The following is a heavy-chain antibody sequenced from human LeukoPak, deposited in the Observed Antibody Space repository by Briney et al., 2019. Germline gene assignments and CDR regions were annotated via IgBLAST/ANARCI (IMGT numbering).Heavy chain of an antibody. Sequence: GGSLRLSCSASGFTFSTYFMHWVRQAPGKGLECVSAITGSGGSTYYADLVKGRFTISRDNSKNTLYLQMSSLRAEDAAVYYCVRDQRGGSSGYYDSWGQGTLVTVSS. D-gene: IGHD3-22*01. V-gene: IGHV3-64D*06. CDR3: VRDQRGGSSGYYDS. CDR1: GFTFSTYF. CDR2: ITGSGGST. J-gene: IGHJ4*02.